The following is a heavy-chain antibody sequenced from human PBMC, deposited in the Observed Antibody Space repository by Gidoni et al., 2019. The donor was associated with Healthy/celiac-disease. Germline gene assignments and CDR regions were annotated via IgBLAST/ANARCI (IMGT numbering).Heavy chain of an antibody. D-gene: IGHD3-22*01. CDR3: ARGSPRYYYDSSGYPYFDY. CDR2: INHSGST. V-gene: IGHV4-34*01. J-gene: IGHJ4*02. Sequence: QVQLQQWGAGLLKHSETLSLTCAVHGGSFVVCYWSWIRQPPGKGLEWIGEINHSGSTNYNPSLKSRVTISVDTSKNQFSLKLSSVTAADTAVYYCARGSPRYYYDSSGYPYFDYWGQGTLVTVSS. CDR1: GGSFVVCY.